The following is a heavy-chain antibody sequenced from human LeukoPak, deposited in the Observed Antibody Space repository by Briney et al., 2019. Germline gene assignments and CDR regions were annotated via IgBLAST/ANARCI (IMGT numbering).Heavy chain of an antibody. V-gene: IGHV3-30*02. CDR3: AKDPYGGTYPSYFDY. Sequence: GGSLRLSCAASGFTLSSYGMNWVRQAPGKGLDWVAFLRYDGSTAFYEDSVKGRFTISRDSSKNTLYLQMYSLTPADTAIHYCAKDPYGGTYPSYFDYWGQGTLVTVSS. J-gene: IGHJ4*02. D-gene: IGHD1-26*01. CDR1: GFTLSSYG. CDR2: LRYDGSTA.